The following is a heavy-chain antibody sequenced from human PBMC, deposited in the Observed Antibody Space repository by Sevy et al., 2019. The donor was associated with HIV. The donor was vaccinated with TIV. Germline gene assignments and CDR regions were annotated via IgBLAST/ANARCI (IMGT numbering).Heavy chain of an antibody. Sequence: GGSLRLSCAASGFTFSSYAMRWVRQAPGKGLEWVSAISGSGGSTYYADSVKGRFTISRDNSKNTLYLQMNSLRAEDTAVYYCAKDPVTMVRGGLRFYMDVWGKGTTVTVSS. CDR1: GFTFSSYA. CDR3: AKDPVTMVRGGLRFYMDV. V-gene: IGHV3-23*01. CDR2: ISGSGGST. D-gene: IGHD3-10*01. J-gene: IGHJ6*03.